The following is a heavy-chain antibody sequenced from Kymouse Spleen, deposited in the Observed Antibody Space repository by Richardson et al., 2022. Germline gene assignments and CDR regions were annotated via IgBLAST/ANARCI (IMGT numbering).Heavy chain of an antibody. CDR3: ARENYGSGSYSRYYYYYGMDV. V-gene: IGHV3-20*d01. Sequence: EVQLVESGGGVVRPGGSLRLSCAASGFTFDDYGMSWVRQAPGKGLEWVSGINWNGGSTGYADSVKGRFTISRDNAKNSLYLQMNSLRAEDTALYYCARENYGSGSYSRYYYYYGMDVWGQGTTVTVSS. CDR1: GFTFDDYG. D-gene: IGHD3-10*01. J-gene: IGHJ6*02. CDR2: INWNGGST.